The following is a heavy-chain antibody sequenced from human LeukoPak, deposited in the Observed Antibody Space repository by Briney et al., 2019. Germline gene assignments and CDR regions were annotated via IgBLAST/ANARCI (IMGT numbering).Heavy chain of an antibody. D-gene: IGHD3-10*01. CDR1: GGSISSGSYY. CDR3: ARSRESVEGFPFDY. CDR2: IYTSGST. V-gene: IGHV4-61*02. Sequence: SQTLSLTCTVSGGSISSGSYYWSWIRQPAGKGLEWIGRIYTSGSTNYNPSPKSRVTITVDTSKNQFSLKLSSVTAADTAVYYCARSRESVEGFPFDYWGQGTLVTVSS. J-gene: IGHJ4*02.